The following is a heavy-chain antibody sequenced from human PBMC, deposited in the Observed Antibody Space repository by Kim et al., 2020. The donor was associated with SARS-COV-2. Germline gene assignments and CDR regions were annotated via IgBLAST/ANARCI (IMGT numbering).Heavy chain of an antibody. J-gene: IGHJ3*02. Sequence: GGSLRLSCAASGFTFSSYAMSWVRQAPGKGLEWVSAISGSGGSTYYADSVKGRFTISRDNSKNTLYLQMNSLRAEDTAVYYCAKDLFRLVAVAGNRVGDIWGQGTMVTVSS. CDR1: GFTFSSYA. CDR3: AKDLFRLVAVAGNRVGDI. D-gene: IGHD6-19*01. V-gene: IGHV3-23*01. CDR2: ISGSGGST.